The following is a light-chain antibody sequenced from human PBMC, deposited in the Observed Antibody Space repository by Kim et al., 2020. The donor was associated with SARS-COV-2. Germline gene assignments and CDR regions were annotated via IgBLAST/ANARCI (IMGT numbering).Light chain of an antibody. CDR2: YDS. V-gene: IGLV3-21*01. J-gene: IGLJ3*02. CDR1: NIGSKS. CDR3: QEWESSSDDWV. Sequence: SYELTQPPSVSVAPGKTARITCGGNNIGSKSVHWYQQKPGQAPVLVIYYDSDRPSGIPERFSGSNSGNTATLTISRVEAGDEADYYCQEWESSSDDWVFG.